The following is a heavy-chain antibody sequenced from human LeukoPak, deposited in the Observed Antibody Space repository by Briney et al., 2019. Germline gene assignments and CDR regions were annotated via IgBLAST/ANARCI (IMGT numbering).Heavy chain of an antibody. V-gene: IGHV3-7*01. Sequence: GGSLRLSCVTAGFTFSTSWMSWVRQAPGKGLEWVASINPDGSTRHHVDSVKGRFTISRDNAKKSLSLQMGALRAEDTAVYFCAKLLGTATRYDYWGLGTLVIVSS. CDR1: GFTFSTSW. D-gene: IGHD1-7*01. CDR2: INPDGSTR. J-gene: IGHJ4*02. CDR3: AKLLGTATRYDY.